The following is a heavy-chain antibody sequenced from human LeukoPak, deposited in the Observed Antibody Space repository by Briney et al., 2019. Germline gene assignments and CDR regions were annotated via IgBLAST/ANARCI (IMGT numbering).Heavy chain of an antibody. J-gene: IGHJ4*02. Sequence: SGPTLVNPTQTLTLTCTFSGFSLSTSGVGVGWIRQPPGKALEWLALIYWDDDKRYSPSPKSRLTITKDTSKNQVVLTMTNMDPVDTAPYYCALLYSSSWSSDFDYWGQGTLVTVSS. CDR1: GFSLSTSGVG. D-gene: IGHD6-13*01. CDR3: ALLYSSSWSSDFDY. V-gene: IGHV2-5*02. CDR2: IYWDDDK.